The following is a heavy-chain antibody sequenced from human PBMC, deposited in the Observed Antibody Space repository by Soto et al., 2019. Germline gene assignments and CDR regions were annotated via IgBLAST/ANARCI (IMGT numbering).Heavy chain of an antibody. D-gene: IGHD3-22*01. V-gene: IGHV4-31*03. CDR3: ARAYRTAYYYDSSGYYSFKWFDP. Sequence: SETLSLTCTVSGGSISSGGYYWSWIRQHPGKGLEWIGYIYYSVNTYYNLSLKSRLTISVDTSKNQFALKLSSVTAADTAVYYCARAYRTAYYYDSSGYYSFKWFDPWGQGTLVTVSS. CDR2: IYYSVNT. CDR1: GGSISSGGYY. J-gene: IGHJ5*02.